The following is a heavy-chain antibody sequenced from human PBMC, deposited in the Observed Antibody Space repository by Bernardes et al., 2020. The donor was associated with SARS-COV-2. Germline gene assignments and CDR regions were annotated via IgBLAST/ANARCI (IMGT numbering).Heavy chain of an antibody. CDR1: GFTFSDYY. CDR2: ISSSSSYT. D-gene: IGHD2-8*01. Sequence: GGSLRLSCAASGFTFSDYYMSWIRQAPGKGLEWVSYISSSSSYTNYADSVKGRFTISRDNAKNSLYLQMNSLRAEDTAAYYCAKDGLITYGMDVWGQGTTVTVSS. V-gene: IGHV3-11*05. J-gene: IGHJ6*02. CDR3: AKDGLITYGMDV.